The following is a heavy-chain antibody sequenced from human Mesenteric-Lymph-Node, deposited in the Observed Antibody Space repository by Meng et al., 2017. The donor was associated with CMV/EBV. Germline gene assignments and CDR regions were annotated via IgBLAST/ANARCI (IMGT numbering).Heavy chain of an antibody. CDR1: GFTFSGSA. CDR2: IRSKANSYAT. Sequence: GESLKISCAASGFTFSGSAIHWVRQASGKGLEWVSRIRSKANSYATVYAASVKGRLNISRDDSKNTAYLQMNSLKTEDTAVYYCTRLRAADDIGKNYYYYGMDVWGQGTTVTVSS. J-gene: IGHJ6*02. V-gene: IGHV3-73*01. D-gene: IGHD3-9*01. CDR3: TRLRAADDIGKNYYYYGMDV.